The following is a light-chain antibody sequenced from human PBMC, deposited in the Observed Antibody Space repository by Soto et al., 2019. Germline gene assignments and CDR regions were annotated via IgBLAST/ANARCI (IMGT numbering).Light chain of an antibody. CDR3: SSYAGSNNFKV. Sequence: QSVLTQPASVSGSPGQSITISCTGTISDVGGYNYVSWYQQHPGKAPKLMIYEVSNRPSGVSNRFSGSKSGNTASLTISGLQAEDEADYYCSSYAGSNNFKVFGTGTQLTVL. CDR2: EVS. V-gene: IGLV2-14*01. CDR1: ISDVGGYNY. J-gene: IGLJ1*01.